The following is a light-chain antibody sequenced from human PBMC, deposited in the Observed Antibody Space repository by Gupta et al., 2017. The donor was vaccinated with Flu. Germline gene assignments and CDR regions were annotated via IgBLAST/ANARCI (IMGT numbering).Light chain of an antibody. Sequence: EIQMTQSPSSLSASVGDRVTITCRASQSISTYLNWYQQKPGQAPRLLIHATSSLQSGVPSRFSGSGSGTDFTLTISSLQPEDFATYYCQQSYRTPRTFGGGTKVEIK. CDR3: QQSYRTPRT. J-gene: IGKJ4*01. CDR2: ATS. CDR1: QSISTY. V-gene: IGKV1-39*01.